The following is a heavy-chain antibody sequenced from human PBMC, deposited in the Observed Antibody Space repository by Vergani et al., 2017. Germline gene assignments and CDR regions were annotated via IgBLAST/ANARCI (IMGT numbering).Heavy chain of an antibody. J-gene: IGHJ6*02. CDR3: AKDRIVDTAMVGYYYYGMDV. CDR2: FDPEDGET. D-gene: IGHD5-18*01. CDR1: GYTLTELS. V-gene: IGHV1-24*01. Sequence: QVQLVQSGAEVKKPGASVKVSCKVSGYTLTELSMHWVRQAPGKGLEWMGGFDPEDGETIYAQKFQGRVTMTEDTSTDTAYMELSSLRAEDTAVYYCAKDRIVDTAMVGYYYYGMDVWGQGTTVTVSS.